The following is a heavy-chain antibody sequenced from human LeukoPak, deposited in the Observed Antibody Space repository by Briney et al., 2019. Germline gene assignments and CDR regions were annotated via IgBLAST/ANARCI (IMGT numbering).Heavy chain of an antibody. J-gene: IGHJ5*02. CDR3: ARDGRHRYYYDSSGFYGSWFDP. CDR2: ISGYNGNT. V-gene: IGHV1-18*01. CDR1: GYTFTSYG. Sequence: ASVKVSCKASGYTFTSYGISWVRQAPGQGLELMGWISGYNGNTKYAQKLQGRVTMTTDTSTTTAYMELRSLRSDDTAVYYCARDGRHRYYYDSSGFYGSWFDPWGQGTLVTVSS. D-gene: IGHD3-22*01.